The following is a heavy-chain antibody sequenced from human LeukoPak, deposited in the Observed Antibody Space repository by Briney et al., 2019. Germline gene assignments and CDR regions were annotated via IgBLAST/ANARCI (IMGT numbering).Heavy chain of an antibody. V-gene: IGHV3-9*01. J-gene: IGHJ4*02. CDR1: GITFDDYA. CDR2: ISWNSGSI. CDR3: AKGGPID. Sequence: GGSLRLSCAASGITFDDYAMHWVRQAPGKGLEWVSGISWNSGSIGYADSVKGRFTIPRDNSKNTLYLQMNSLRAEDTAVYYCAKGGPIDWGQGTLVTVSS. D-gene: IGHD3-16*01.